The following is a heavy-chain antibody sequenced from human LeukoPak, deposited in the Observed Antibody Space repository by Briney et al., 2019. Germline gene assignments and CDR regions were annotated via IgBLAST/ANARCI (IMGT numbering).Heavy chain of an antibody. J-gene: IGHJ4*02. Sequence: GSLRLSCAASGFTFSNAWMSWVRQAPGKGLEWVGRIKSKTDGGTTDYAAPVKGRFTISRDDSKNTLYLQMNSLKTEDTAVYYCTTEFRIAVAWREYYFDYWGQGTLVTVSS. CDR3: TTEFRIAVAWREYYFDY. CDR2: IKSKTDGGTT. CDR1: GFTFSNAW. V-gene: IGHV3-15*01. D-gene: IGHD6-19*01.